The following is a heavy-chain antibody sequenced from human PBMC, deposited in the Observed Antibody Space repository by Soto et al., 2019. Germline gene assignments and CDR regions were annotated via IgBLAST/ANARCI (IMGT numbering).Heavy chain of an antibody. CDR2: ISYDGSTK. D-gene: IGHD5-12*01. J-gene: IGHJ3*02. CDR1: GFTFNTYA. V-gene: IGHV3-30*14. Sequence: GGSLRLSCAASGFTFNTYAMHWVRQAPGKGLEWVAVISYDGSTKYYADSVKGRFTISRDNSKNTLYLQMNSLRAEDTAVYYCARKSRDGYIRNAFDIWGQGTMVTVSS. CDR3: ARKSRDGYIRNAFDI.